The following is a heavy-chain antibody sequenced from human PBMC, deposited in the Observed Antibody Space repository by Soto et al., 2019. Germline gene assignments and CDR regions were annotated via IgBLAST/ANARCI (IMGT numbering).Heavy chain of an antibody. CDR1: GGSIARSY. CDR3: ARGPYDGFDI. V-gene: IGHV4-59*01. CDR2: IYYSGTA. J-gene: IGHJ3*02. Sequence: SETLSLTCTVSGGSIARSYWSWIRQPPGKGLEWIGYIYYSGTADYNPSLKSRVTMSVDTAKMQFSLRLRSVTAADTAVYYCARGPYDGFDIWGQGTMVTVSS.